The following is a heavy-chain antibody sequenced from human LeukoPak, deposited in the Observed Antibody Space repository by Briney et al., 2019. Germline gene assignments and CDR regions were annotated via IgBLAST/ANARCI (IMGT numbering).Heavy chain of an antibody. Sequence: GGSLRLSCAASGFTFSTYSMNWVRQAPGKGLEWVSYISSSSSTIYYADSVKGRFTISRDNAKNSLYLQMNSLRAEDTAAYYCARGSTYYDSSGQAPFDYWGQGTLVTVSS. J-gene: IGHJ4*02. CDR2: ISSSSSTI. CDR1: GFTFSTYS. V-gene: IGHV3-48*01. D-gene: IGHD3-22*01. CDR3: ARGSTYYDSSGQAPFDY.